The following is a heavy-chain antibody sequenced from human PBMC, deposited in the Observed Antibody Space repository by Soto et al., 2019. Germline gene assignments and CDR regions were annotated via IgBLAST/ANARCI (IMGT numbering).Heavy chain of an antibody. J-gene: IGHJ4*02. D-gene: IGHD2-8*02. V-gene: IGHV1-2*02. CDR3: ARRRLSTGTDYFDH. Sequence: AAVKDSCKTSGYTFNDYHLHWVRQARGQGLEWMGSSNPNSGDTDYARRFQGRVTLTRDTSIRTVYVELSILRSDDTAVYYCARRRLSTGTDYFDHWGQGNLVTVSS. CDR2: SNPNSGDT. CDR1: GYTFNDYH.